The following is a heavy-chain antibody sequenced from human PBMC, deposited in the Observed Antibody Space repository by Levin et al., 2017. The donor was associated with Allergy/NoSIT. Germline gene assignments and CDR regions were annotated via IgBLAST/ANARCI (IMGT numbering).Heavy chain of an antibody. V-gene: IGHV3-30*18. J-gene: IGHJ4*02. CDR2: ISYDGSNK. Sequence: GGSLRLSCAASGFTFSSYGMHWVRQAPGKGLEWVAVISYDGSNKYYADSVKGRFTISRDNSKNTLYLQMNSLRAEDTAVYYCAKTLQWLDETEYYFDYWGQGTLVTVSS. CDR3: AKTLQWLDETEYYFDY. D-gene: IGHD6-19*01. CDR1: GFTFSSYG.